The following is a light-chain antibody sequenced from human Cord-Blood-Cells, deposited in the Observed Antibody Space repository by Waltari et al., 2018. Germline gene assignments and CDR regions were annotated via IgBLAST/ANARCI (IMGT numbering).Light chain of an antibody. J-gene: IGKJ1*01. CDR1: QGLSSY. V-gene: IGKV1-8*01. CDR2: AAS. Sequence: AIRMTQSPSSPSASTGDRVTTTCPASQGLSSYLAWYPQKPGKAPKLLIYAASTLQSGVPSRFSGSGSGTDFTLTISCLQSEDFATYYCQQYYSYPWTFGQGTKVEIK. CDR3: QQYYSYPWT.